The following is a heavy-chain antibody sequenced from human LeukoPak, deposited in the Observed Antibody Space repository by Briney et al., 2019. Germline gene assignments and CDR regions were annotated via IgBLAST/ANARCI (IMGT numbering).Heavy chain of an antibody. CDR1: GFTFSTYA. Sequence: GGSLRLSCAASGFTFSTYAMSWVRQAPGKGLEWVAVIWYDGSNKYYADSVKGRFTISRDNSKNTLYLQMNSLRAEDTAVYYCARDIRQLVRFGGNYYGMDVWGQGTTVTVSS. CDR2: IWYDGSNK. CDR3: ARDIRQLVRFGGNYYGMDV. D-gene: IGHD6-13*01. V-gene: IGHV3-33*08. J-gene: IGHJ6*02.